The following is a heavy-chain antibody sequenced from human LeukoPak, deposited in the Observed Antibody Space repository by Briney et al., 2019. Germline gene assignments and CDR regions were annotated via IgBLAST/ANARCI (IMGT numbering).Heavy chain of an antibody. CDR2: ISSSSSYI. D-gene: IGHD3-22*01. J-gene: IGHJ4*02. CDR1: GFTFSSYS. Sequence: GGSLRLSCAASGFTFSSYSMNWVRQAPGKGLEWVSSISSSSSYIYYADSAKGRFTISRDNAKNSLYLQMNSLRAEDTAVYYCARGLNYYDSSPMAYYFDYWGQGTLVTVSS. CDR3: ARGLNYYDSSPMAYYFDY. V-gene: IGHV3-21*01.